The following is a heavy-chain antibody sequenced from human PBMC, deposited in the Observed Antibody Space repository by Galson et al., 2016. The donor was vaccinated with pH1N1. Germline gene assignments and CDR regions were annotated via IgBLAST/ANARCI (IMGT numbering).Heavy chain of an antibody. CDR3: ARRGYTYGEDAFDL. CDR1: GYSISVGHY. CDR2: IYFTGST. D-gene: IGHD5-18*01. V-gene: IGHV4-38-2*02. J-gene: IGHJ3*01. Sequence: SETLSLTCTVSGYSISVGHYWAWIRQSPGKGLEWIGSIYFTGSTYYNPSLNNRVTMSVDTSKHQFSLKLTSVTAADTAVYYCARRGYTYGEDAFDLWGQGIMVTVS.